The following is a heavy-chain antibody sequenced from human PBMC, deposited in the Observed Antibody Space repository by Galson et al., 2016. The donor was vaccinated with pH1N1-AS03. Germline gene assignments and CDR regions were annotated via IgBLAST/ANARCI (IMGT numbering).Heavy chain of an antibody. CDR3: ARHSQFTRGTCYSSYFYALDV. D-gene: IGHD4-11*01. CDR2: FHPGDSDT. CDR1: GYRFSTYY. J-gene: IGHJ6*02. Sequence: QSGAEVKKPGESLNISCQGSGYRFSTYYIAWVRQMPGKGLEWMGIFHPGDSDTKYHPSFQGLVTMSADKSTNTAYLPWSRRKASDTAIYYCARHSQFTRGTCYSSYFYALDVWGRGTAVTVS. V-gene: IGHV5-51*01.